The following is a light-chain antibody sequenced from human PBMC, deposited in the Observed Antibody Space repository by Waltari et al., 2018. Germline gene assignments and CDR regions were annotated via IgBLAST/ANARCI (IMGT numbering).Light chain of an antibody. CDR1: QGINNY. J-gene: IGKJ2*01. CDR2: AAS. Sequence: DIQMTQSPSSLSASVGDRVTITCRASQGINNYLAWYQQRAGKAPKVLIYAASILQSGVPSRFSGSGSGTDFTLTISSLQPEDVATYYCQKCFSAPYTFGQGPSWRS. CDR3: QKCFSAPYT. V-gene: IGKV1-27*01.